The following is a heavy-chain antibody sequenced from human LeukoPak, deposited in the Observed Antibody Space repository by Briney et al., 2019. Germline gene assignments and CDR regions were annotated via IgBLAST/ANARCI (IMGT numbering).Heavy chain of an antibody. CDR2: IYRSGGT. D-gene: IGHD1-26*01. CDR1: GFPISSHY. V-gene: IGHV3-53*01. J-gene: IGHJ3*02. CDR3: ARENKWELLGAFDI. Sequence: PGGSLRLSCTASGFPISSHYISWVRQAPGRGLDWVSVIYRSGGTYFADSVKGRFTISRDNSKNTLYLKMNSLRAEDTAVYYCARENKWELLGAFDIWGQGTMVTVSS.